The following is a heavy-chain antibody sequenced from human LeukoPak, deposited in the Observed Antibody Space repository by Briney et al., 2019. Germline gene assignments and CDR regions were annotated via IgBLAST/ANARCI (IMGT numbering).Heavy chain of an antibody. J-gene: IGHJ4*02. CDR3: ARQGVVVAAYFDS. V-gene: IGHV4-39*01. CDR2: KYYSGNT. D-gene: IGHD2-15*01. Sequence: PSETLSLTCTISGGSISSPSFYWAWIRQTPEKGREWIGSKYYSGNTYYNPSLKSRVTISVDTSKNHFSLSLTSVTAADTAVYYCARQGVVVAAYFDSWGQGTLVTVSS. CDR1: GGSISSPSFY.